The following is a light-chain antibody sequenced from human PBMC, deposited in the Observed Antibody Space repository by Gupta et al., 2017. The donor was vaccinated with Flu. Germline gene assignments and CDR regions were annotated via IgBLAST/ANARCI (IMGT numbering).Light chain of an antibody. CDR1: QSSDSW. J-gene: IGKJ1*01. CDR2: KAS. Sequence: DIQMTQSPSTLSASVGDRVTITCRASQSSDSWLAWYQQKPGKDPKLLIYKASNLESGVPSRFSGSGSGTEFTLTISSLQPDDFATYYCQQYSSYPWTFGQGTTVEIK. CDR3: QQYSSYPWT. V-gene: IGKV1-5*03.